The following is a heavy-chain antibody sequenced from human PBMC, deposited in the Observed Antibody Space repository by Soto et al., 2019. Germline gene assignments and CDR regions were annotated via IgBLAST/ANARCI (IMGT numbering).Heavy chain of an antibody. Sequence: SETLSLTCTVSGGSISSYYWSWIRQPPGKGLEWIGYIYYSGSTNYNPSLKSRVTISVDTSKNQFSLKLSSVTAADTAVYYCAILRYSSSSAPGYFDYWGQGTLVTVSS. J-gene: IGHJ4*02. V-gene: IGHV4-59*08. CDR2: IYYSGST. CDR1: GGSISSYY. D-gene: IGHD6-6*01. CDR3: AILRYSSSSAPGYFDY.